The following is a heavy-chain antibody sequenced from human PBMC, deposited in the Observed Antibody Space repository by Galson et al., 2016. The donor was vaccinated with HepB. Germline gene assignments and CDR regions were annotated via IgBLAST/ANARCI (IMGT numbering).Heavy chain of an antibody. CDR2: IYYSGTT. D-gene: IGHD3-3*01. V-gene: IGHV4-59*12. CDR1: GGSISSYY. J-gene: IGHJ5*02. CDR3: ARDVSYDFWSGYYSRFDT. Sequence: ETLSLTCTVSGGSISSYYWSWIRQPPGKGLEWIGYIYYSGTTHYNPSLKNRVPISVDTSKDQFSLKLRSVTAADTAVYYCARDVSYDFWSGYYSRFDTWGQGTLVTVSS.